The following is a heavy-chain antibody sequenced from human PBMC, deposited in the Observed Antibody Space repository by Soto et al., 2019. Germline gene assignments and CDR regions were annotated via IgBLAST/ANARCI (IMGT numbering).Heavy chain of an antibody. D-gene: IGHD3-9*01. CDR1: GFTFSSYW. CDR2: INSDGSST. J-gene: IGHJ4*02. V-gene: IGHV3-74*01. Sequence: QPGGSLRLSCAASGFTFSSYWMHWVRQAPGKGLVWVSRINSDGSSTSYADSVKGRFTISRDNAKNSLYLQMNSLRAEDTAVYYCAREIFSGTAYYTEFDYWGQGTLVTVSS. CDR3: AREIFSGTAYYTEFDY.